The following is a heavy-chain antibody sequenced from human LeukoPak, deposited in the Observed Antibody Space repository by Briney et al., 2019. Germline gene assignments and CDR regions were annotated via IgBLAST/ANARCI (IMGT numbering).Heavy chain of an antibody. CDR1: GYTLTSYG. D-gene: IGHD2-2*01. J-gene: IGHJ4*02. CDR2: ISPYNGNT. V-gene: IGHV1-18*01. Sequence: ASVKVSCKASGYTLTSYGISWVRQAPGQGLEWMGWISPYNGNTNYAQKLQGRVTMTTDTSTSTAYMELRSLRSDDTAVYYCARAGYSIVVVPAAPFDYWGQGTLVTVSS. CDR3: ARAGYSIVVVPAAPFDY.